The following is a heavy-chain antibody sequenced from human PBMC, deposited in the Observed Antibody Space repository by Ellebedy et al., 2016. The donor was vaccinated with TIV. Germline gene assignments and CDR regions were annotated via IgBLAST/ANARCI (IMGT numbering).Heavy chain of an antibody. CDR3: VTDLEDGNYVRFFDL. V-gene: IGHV1-24*01. D-gene: IGHD3-16*01. CDR2: FDSEDGET. Sequence: AASVKVSCKVSGYTLTELSINWVRQAPGKGLEWMGGFDSEDGETIYAQKVQGRVTMTEDTSTDTAYMKLSSLRSEDTAVYYCVTDLEDGNYVRFFDLWGRGTLVTVSS. J-gene: IGHJ2*01. CDR1: GYTLTELS.